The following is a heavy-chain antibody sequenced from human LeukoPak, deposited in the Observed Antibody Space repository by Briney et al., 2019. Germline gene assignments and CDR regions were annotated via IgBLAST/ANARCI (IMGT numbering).Heavy chain of an antibody. CDR2: IIPIFGTA. CDR3: ARSFSNRPTYYMDV. V-gene: IGHV1-69*05. CDR1: GGTFSSYA. D-gene: IGHD2/OR15-2a*01. J-gene: IGHJ6*03. Sequence: SVKVSCKASGGTFSSYAISWVRQDPGQGLEWMGGIIPIFGTANYAQKFQGRVTITTDESTSTAYMELSSLRSEDTAVYYCARSFSNRPTYYMDVWGKGTTVTVSS.